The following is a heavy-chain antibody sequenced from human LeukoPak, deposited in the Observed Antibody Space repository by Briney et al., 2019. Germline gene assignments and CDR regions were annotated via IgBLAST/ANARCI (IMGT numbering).Heavy chain of an antibody. CDR1: GFTFSSYG. J-gene: IGHJ4*02. Sequence: HPGGSLRLSCAASGFTFSSYGMHWVRQAPGKGLEWVAVISYDGSNKYYADSVKGRFTTSRDNSKNTLYLQMNSLRVEDTAVYYCAKGAYYGDWGQGTLVTISS. CDR3: AKGAYYGD. CDR2: ISYDGSNK. V-gene: IGHV3-30*18. D-gene: IGHD3-3*01.